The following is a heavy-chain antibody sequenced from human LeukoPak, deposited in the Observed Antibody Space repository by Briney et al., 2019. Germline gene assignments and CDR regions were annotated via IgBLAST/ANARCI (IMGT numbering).Heavy chain of an antibody. D-gene: IGHD3-3*01. CDR3: ARGHWSGYSYNWFDP. Sequence: GASVKVSCKASGYTFPSYFMHWVRQAPGQGLEWMGIINPTGGSTTYAQKFQGRVTMTRTTSMSTAYMELNSLRSEDTAVYYCARGHWSGYSYNWFDPWGQGTLVTVSS. CDR1: GYTFPSYF. CDR2: INPTGGST. J-gene: IGHJ5*02. V-gene: IGHV1-46*01.